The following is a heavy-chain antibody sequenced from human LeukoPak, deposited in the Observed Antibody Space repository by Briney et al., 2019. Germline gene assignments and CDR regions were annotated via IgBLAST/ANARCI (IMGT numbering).Heavy chain of an antibody. CDR2: IYSGGRT. D-gene: IGHD4-23*01. J-gene: IGHJ4*02. Sequence: QPGGSLRLSCAASGFIVSSNYMSWVRQAPGKGLEWVSVIYSGGRTYYADSVKGRFTISRDNSKNTLYLQMNSLRAEDTAVYYCARDYLLPDYGGNSESYWGQGTLVTVSS. CDR1: GFIVSSNY. V-gene: IGHV3-53*05. CDR3: ARDYLLPDYGGNSESY.